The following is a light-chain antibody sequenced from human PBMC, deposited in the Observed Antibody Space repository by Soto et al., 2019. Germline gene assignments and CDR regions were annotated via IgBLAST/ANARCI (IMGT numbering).Light chain of an antibody. CDR3: SSYTSSSTLAV. CDR1: SSDVGGYNY. Sequence: QSVLTQPASVSGSPGQSITISCTGTSSDVGGYNYVSWYQQHPGKAPKLMIYEVSNRPSGVSNRFSGSKSGNTASLTISGLQAEDEADYYCSSYTSSSTLAVFGTGTKVNVL. V-gene: IGLV2-14*01. J-gene: IGLJ1*01. CDR2: EVS.